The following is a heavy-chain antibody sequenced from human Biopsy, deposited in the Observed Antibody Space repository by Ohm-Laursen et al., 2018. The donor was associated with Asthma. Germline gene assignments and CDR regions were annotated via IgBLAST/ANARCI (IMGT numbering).Heavy chain of an antibody. D-gene: IGHD5-12*01. J-gene: IGHJ6*02. V-gene: IGHV1-69*11. CDR3: ARGYSGSDRIVYYYSGLEV. CDR2: LIPVLGTP. Sequence: ASVKVSCKASGGTFSSNSINWVRQAPGQGLEWMGRLIPVLGTPDHAQMFEGRVTITADESTSTAYMELSSLSPEDTAVYYCARGYSGSDRIVYYYSGLEVWGQGTTVTVSS. CDR1: GGTFSSNS.